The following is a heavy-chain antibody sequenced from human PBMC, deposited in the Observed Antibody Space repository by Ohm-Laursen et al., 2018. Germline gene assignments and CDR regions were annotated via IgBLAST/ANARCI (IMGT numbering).Heavy chain of an antibody. CDR3: ASRRVGAGVVDY. V-gene: IGHV3-48*01. J-gene: IGHJ4*02. CDR2: ISSSSSTI. Sequence: SLRLSCAASGFTLSSYSMNWVRQAPGQGLERVSNISSSSSTIYYADSVKGRFTISRDNAKNSLYLQMNSLRAEDTAVYYCASRRVGAGVVDYWGQGTLVTVSS. D-gene: IGHD1-26*01. CDR1: GFTLSSYS.